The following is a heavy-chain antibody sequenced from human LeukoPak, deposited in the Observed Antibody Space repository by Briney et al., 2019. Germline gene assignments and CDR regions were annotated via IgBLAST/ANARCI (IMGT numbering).Heavy chain of an antibody. J-gene: IGHJ6*04. CDR1: GFTFSSYE. V-gene: IGHV3-48*03. CDR2: ISSSGSTI. D-gene: IGHD3-10*02. Sequence: GGSLRLSCAASGFTFSSYEMNWVRQAPGKGLEWVSYISSSGSTIYYADSVKGRFTISRHNAKNSLYLQINSLRAGDTAVYYCSELGITRIGGVWGKGTTVTISS. CDR3: SELGITRIGGV.